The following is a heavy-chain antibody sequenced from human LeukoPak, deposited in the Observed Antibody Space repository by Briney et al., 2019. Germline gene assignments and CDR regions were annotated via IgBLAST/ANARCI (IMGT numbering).Heavy chain of an antibody. CDR1: GGSISSSSYY. CDR2: IYYSGST. Sequence: SETLSLTCTVSGGSISSSSYYWGWIRQPPGQGLEWIGSIYYSGSTYYNPSLKSRVTISVDTSKNQFSLKLSSVTAADTAVYYCARGHGPIDYWGQGTLVTVSS. V-gene: IGHV4-39*01. J-gene: IGHJ4*02. CDR3: ARGHGPIDY. D-gene: IGHD5-24*01.